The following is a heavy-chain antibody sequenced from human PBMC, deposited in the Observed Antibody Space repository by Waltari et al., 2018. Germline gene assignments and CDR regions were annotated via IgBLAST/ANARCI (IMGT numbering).Heavy chain of an antibody. Sequence: QVQLVQSGPEVKKPGAPVRISCKTSGNPFSSYVMHWVRQAPGQGREWMGSLNAASTTTKDSQKFQGRVAITRYTSTRTGYLELNSLTPEDTAVYYCARAGWLDYWGQGTLVTVSS. CDR3: ARAGWLDY. D-gene: IGHD2-15*01. V-gene: IGHV1-3*01. CDR2: LNAASTTT. CDR1: GNPFSSYV. J-gene: IGHJ4*02.